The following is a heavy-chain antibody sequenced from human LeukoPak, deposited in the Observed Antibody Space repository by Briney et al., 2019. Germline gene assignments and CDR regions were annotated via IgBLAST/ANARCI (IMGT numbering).Heavy chain of an antibody. Sequence: SVKVSCKASGYTFTSYYMHWVRYAPGQGLEWMGIINPSGCSTSYAQKFQGRVTMTRDTSTSTVYMELSSLRSEDTAVYYCERDRVDCGGDCYGGYLDYWGQGTLVTVSS. D-gene: IGHD2-21*02. CDR2: INPSGCST. J-gene: IGHJ4*02. CDR1: GYTFTSYY. CDR3: ERDRVDCGGDCYGGYLDY. V-gene: IGHV1-46*01.